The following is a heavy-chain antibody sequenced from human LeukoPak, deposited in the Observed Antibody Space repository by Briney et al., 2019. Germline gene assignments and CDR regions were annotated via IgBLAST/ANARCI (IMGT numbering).Heavy chain of an antibody. V-gene: IGHV4-59*08. CDR2: IYYSGST. CDR3: VTSPYGDYVLY. CDR1: GGSISSYY. Sequence: KPSETLSLTCTVSGGSISSYYWSWIRQPPGKGLEWIGYIYYSGSTNYNPSLKSRVTISVDTSKNQFSLRLSSVTAADTAVYYCVTSPYGDYVLYWGQGTLVTVSS. J-gene: IGHJ4*02. D-gene: IGHD4-17*01.